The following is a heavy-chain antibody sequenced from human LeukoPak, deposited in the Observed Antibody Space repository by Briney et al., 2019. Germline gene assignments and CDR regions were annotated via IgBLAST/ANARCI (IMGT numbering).Heavy chain of an antibody. CDR1: GGTFSTYA. J-gene: IGHJ5*01. V-gene: IGHV1-69*10. CDR2: ITPILGTA. Sequence: SVKVSCKASGGTFSTYAISWVRQAPGQGLEWMGGITPILGTANYAQKFQGRVTINADQSTSTAHMELRSLRSDDTAVYYCVRVAMIRGVVFKNWFDSWGQGSLVTVSS. D-gene: IGHD3-10*01. CDR3: VRVAMIRGVVFKNWFDS.